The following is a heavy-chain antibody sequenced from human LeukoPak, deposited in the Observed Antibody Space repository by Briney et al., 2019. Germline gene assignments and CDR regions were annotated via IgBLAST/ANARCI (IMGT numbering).Heavy chain of an antibody. J-gene: IGHJ2*01. CDR3: AKKPSRTARPIVLFTPGDWYFDL. CDR2: ISGSGGST. D-gene: IGHD1-1*01. V-gene: IGHV3-23*01. Sequence: GGSLRLSCAASGFTFSSYAMSWVRQAPGKGLEWVSAISGSGGSTYYADSVKGRFTISRDNSKNTLYLQMNSLRAEDTAVYYCAKKPSRTARPIVLFTPGDWYFDLWGRGTLVTVSS. CDR1: GFTFSSYA.